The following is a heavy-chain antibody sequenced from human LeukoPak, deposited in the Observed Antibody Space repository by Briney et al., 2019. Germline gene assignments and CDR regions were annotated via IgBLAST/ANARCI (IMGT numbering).Heavy chain of an antibody. J-gene: IGHJ4*02. D-gene: IGHD1-26*01. CDR2: IYTSGST. V-gene: IGHV4-61*02. CDR3: AREVLGATSPFDY. Sequence: SETLSLTCTVSGGSISSGSYYWSWIRQPAGKGLEWIGRIYTSGSTNYNPSLKSRVTISVDTSKNQFFLKLSSVTAADTAVYYCAREVLGATSPFDYWGQGTLVTVSS. CDR1: GGSISSGSYY.